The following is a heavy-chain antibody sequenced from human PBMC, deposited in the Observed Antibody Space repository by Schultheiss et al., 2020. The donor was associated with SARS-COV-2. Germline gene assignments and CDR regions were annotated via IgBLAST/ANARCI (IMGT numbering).Heavy chain of an antibody. D-gene: IGHD5-12*01. J-gene: IGHJ6*02. CDR3: ARANSRKDIVATKAYYYYGMDV. Sequence: ASVKVSCKASGYTFANFDINWVRQATGQGLEWMGWINPNSGGTNYAQKFQGWVTMTRDTSISTAYMELSRLRSDDTAVYYCARANSRKDIVATKAYYYYGMDVWGQGTTVTVSS. CDR1: GYTFANFD. CDR2: INPNSGGT. V-gene: IGHV1-2*04.